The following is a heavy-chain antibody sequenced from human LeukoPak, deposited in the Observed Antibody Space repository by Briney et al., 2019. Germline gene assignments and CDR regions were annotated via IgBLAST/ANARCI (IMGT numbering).Heavy chain of an antibody. Sequence: SETLSLTCAVYGGSFSGYYWSWIRQPPGKGLEWIGEINHSGSTNYNPSLKSRVTISVDTSKNQFSLKLSSVTAADTAVYYCARGIAAAGTVRYYYYMDAWGKGTTVTVSS. V-gene: IGHV4-34*01. D-gene: IGHD6-13*01. J-gene: IGHJ6*03. CDR3: ARGIAAAGTVRYYYYMDA. CDR1: GGSFSGYY. CDR2: INHSGST.